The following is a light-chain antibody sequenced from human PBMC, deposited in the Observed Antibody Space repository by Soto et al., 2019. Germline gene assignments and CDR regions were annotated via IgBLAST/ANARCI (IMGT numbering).Light chain of an antibody. J-gene: IGLJ1*01. Sequence: QSALTQPASVSGSPGQSITISCTGTSSDVGGYNYVSWYQQHPGDAPKLMIYHVTNRPSGVSNRFSGSKSGNTASLTISGLQAEDEADYYCSSYTSSTAYIFGTVTKLTVL. V-gene: IGLV2-14*03. CDR3: SSYTSSTAYI. CDR1: SSDVGGYNY. CDR2: HVT.